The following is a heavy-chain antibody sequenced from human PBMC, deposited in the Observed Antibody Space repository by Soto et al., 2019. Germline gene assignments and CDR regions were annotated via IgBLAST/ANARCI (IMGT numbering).Heavy chain of an antibody. V-gene: IGHV4-31*03. J-gene: IGHJ4*02. Sequence: SETLSLTCTVSGGSISSGGYYWSWIRQHPGEGLEWIGYIYYSGSTYYNPSLKSRVTISVDTSKNQFSLKLSSVTAADTAVYYCARGYYYDSSGYYHRYSVYFDYWGQGTLVTVSS. CDR1: GGSISSGGYY. CDR2: IYYSGST. CDR3: ARGYYYDSSGYYHRYSVYFDY. D-gene: IGHD3-22*01.